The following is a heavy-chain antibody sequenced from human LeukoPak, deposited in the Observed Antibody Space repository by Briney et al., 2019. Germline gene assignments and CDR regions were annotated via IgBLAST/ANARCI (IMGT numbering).Heavy chain of an antibody. V-gene: IGHV4-34*01. CDR3: ARGRVLLWFGERSNWFDP. CDR2: INHSGST. D-gene: IGHD3-10*01. CDR1: GGSFSGYY. J-gene: IGHJ5*02. Sequence: PSKTLSLTCAVYGGSFSGYYWSWIRQPPGKGLEWIGEINHSGSTNYNPSLKSRVTISVDTSKNQFSLKLSSVTAADTAVYYCARGRVLLWFGERSNWFDPWGQGTLVTVSS.